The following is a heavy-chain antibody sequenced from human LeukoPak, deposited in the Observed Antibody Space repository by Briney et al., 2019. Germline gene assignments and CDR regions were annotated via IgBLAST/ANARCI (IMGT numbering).Heavy chain of an antibody. D-gene: IGHD3-22*01. CDR3: AKDLLRDITMIVVVSGPFDY. Sequence: GGSLRLSCAASGFTFSSYAMSWVRQAPGKGLEWVSAISGSGGSTYYADSVKGRFTISGDNSKNTLYLQMNSLRAEDTAVYYCAKDLLRDITMIVVVSGPFDYWGQGTLVTVSS. CDR2: ISGSGGST. CDR1: GFTFSSYA. J-gene: IGHJ4*02. V-gene: IGHV3-23*01.